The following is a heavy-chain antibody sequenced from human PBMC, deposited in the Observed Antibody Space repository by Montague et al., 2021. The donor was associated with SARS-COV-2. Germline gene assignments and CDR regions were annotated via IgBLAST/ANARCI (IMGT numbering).Heavy chain of an antibody. Sequence: SETLSLTCSVSSGSIISSGYYWSWIRQPPGKELEWIGNIYYSGTTNYNPSLQSRVTISVDTSKSHLSLRLSSVTAADTAVYFCARGMIRGVTTPCDYWGQGSQVTVSS. CDR1: SGSIISSGYY. J-gene: IGHJ4*02. CDR3: ARGMIRGVTTPCDY. CDR2: IYYSGTT. D-gene: IGHD3-10*01. V-gene: IGHV4-39*02.